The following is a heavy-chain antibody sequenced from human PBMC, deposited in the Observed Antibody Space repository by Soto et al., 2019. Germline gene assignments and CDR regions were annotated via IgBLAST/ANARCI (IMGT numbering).Heavy chain of an antibody. Sequence: GGSLRLSCSTSGFMFSTFAMSWVRQAPGKGLEWVSHISGSSDTIFYSESVKGRFTISRDNSKNTLYLELNSLRVEDTALYYCSRDSGPSPVDAFDIWGQGTMVTVSS. CDR1: GFMFSTFA. CDR3: SRDSGPSPVDAFDI. J-gene: IGHJ3*02. CDR2: ISGSSDTI. D-gene: IGHD1-26*01. V-gene: IGHV3-23*01.